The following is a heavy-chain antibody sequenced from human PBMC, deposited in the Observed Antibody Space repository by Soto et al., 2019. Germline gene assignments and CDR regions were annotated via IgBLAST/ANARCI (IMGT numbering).Heavy chain of an antibody. CDR1: GGSISSGGYY. D-gene: IGHD3-10*01. J-gene: IGHJ5*02. V-gene: IGHV4-31*03. CDR3: ASGGRGVRSWFDP. Sequence: QVQLQESGPGLVKPSQTLSLTCTVSGGSISSGGYYWSWIRQHPGKGLEWIVYIYYSGSTYYNPSLKSRVTISVDTSKNQFSLKLSSVTAADTAVYYCASGGRGVRSWFDPWGQGTLVTVSS. CDR2: IYYSGST.